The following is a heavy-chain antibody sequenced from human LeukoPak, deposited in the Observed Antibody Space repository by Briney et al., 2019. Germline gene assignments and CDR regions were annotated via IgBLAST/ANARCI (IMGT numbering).Heavy chain of an antibody. J-gene: IGHJ5*02. CDR2: INTDGSTT. CDR3: ARDWWFDP. Sequence: GGSLRLSCATSGFTFSSYWMHWVRQTPGKGLLWVSRINTDGSTTNYADSVKGRFTISRDNAKNTLYLQMNSLRAEDTAVYYCARDWWFDPWGQGTLVSVSS. CDR1: GFTFSSYW. V-gene: IGHV3-74*01.